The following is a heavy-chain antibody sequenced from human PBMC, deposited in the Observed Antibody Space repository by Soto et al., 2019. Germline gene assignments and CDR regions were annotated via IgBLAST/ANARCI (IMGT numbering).Heavy chain of an antibody. Sequence: SETLSLTCKVSGDSISNSDWWSWVRQPPGKGLEWIAKIHHSGPTNYNPSLKSRVTITLDQSKNQFSLRLSSVTAADTAVYYCARGGITTVRNYYFDHWGQGTLVTVSS. D-gene: IGHD3-10*01. J-gene: IGHJ4*02. V-gene: IGHV4-4*02. CDR2: IHHSGPT. CDR1: GDSISNSDW. CDR3: ARGGITTVRNYYFDH.